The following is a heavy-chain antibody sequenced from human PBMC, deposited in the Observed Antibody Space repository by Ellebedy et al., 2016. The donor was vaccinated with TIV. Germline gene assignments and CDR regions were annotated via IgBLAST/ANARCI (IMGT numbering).Heavy chain of an antibody. J-gene: IGHJ3*02. CDR1: GFTFSSYS. D-gene: IGHD5-18*01. V-gene: IGHV3-21*01. Sequence: PGGSLRLSCAASGFTFSSYSMNWVRQAPGRGLEWVSTISSSSSYIYYADSVKGRVTISRDNVKNSLYLQMNSLRAEDTAVYYCARGADTTMVWGALDIWGQGTVVTVSS. CDR3: ARGADTTMVWGALDI. CDR2: ISSSSSYI.